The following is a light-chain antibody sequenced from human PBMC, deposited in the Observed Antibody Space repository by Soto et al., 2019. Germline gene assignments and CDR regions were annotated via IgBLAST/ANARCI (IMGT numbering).Light chain of an antibody. CDR1: QSISNW. V-gene: IGKV1-5*03. Sequence: DIQMTQSPSTLSASVGDRVTITCRASQSISNWLAWYQQKPGKAPNLLIYKVSNLESGVPSRFSGSGSGTEFTLTISSLQPEDVATYYCQQYNSYLYTFGQGTKLEIK. CDR3: QQYNSYLYT. CDR2: KVS. J-gene: IGKJ2*01.